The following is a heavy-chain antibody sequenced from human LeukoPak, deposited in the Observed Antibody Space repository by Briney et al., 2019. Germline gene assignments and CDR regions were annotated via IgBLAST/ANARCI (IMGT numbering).Heavy chain of an antibody. D-gene: IGHD1-26*01. J-gene: IGHJ4*02. CDR3: TQSYYEPFDC. Sequence: SETLSLTCIVSGASINSYRWNWVRQPPGKGLEWIAHISYDGKTNYNPSFMSRLTLSVDTSKNHFSLNLNTVTTADTATYYSTQSYYEPFDCWGQGTLVTVTS. CDR2: ISYDGKT. CDR1: GASINSYR. V-gene: IGHV4-59*01.